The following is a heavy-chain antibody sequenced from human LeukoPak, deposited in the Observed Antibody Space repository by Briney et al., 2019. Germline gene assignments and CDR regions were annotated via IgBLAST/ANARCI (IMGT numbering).Heavy chain of an antibody. V-gene: IGHV4-31*03. J-gene: IGHJ4*02. CDR2: IYYSGST. CDR3: ARAYEVATRIDY. Sequence: PSQTLSLTCTVSGGSISSGGYYWSWIRQHPGKGLEWIGYIYYSGSTYYNPSLKSRVTISVDTSKNQFSLKLSSVTAADTAVYYCARAYEVATRIDYWGQGTLVTVSS. D-gene: IGHD5-24*01. CDR1: GGSISSGGYY.